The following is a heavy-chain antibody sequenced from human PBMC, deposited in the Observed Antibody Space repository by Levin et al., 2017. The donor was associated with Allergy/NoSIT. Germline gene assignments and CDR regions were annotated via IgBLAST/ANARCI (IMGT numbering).Heavy chain of an antibody. CDR1: EFTLSNAW. D-gene: IGHD6-25*01. CDR3: TTALGNSSAYYLINY. J-gene: IGHJ4*02. V-gene: IGHV3-15*01. Sequence: GESLKISCAASEFTLSNAWMEWVRQAPGKGLEWVGRIKSKTDGGTKDYTAPVKGRFTISRDDSKHTLYLQMNSLKIDDTAVYYCTTALGNSSAYYLINYWGQGTPVTVSS. CDR2: IKSKTDGGTK.